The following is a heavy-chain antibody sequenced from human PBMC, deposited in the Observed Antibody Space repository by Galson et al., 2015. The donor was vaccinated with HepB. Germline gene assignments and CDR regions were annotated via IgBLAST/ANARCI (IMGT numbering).Heavy chain of an antibody. V-gene: IGHV3-30-3*01. CDR2: ISYDGSNK. CDR1: GFTFSSYA. D-gene: IGHD1-26*01. J-gene: IGHJ4*02. Sequence: SLRLSCAASGFTFSSYAMHWVRQAPGKGLEWVAVISYDGSNKYYADSVKGRFTISRDNSKNTLYLQMNSLGAEDTAVYYCASYSGSSGWSYWGQGTLVTVSS. CDR3: ASYSGSSGWSY.